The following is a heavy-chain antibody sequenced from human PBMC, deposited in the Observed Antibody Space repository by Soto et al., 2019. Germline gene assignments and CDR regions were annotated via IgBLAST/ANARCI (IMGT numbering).Heavy chain of an antibody. D-gene: IGHD2-2*02. CDR2: IDPSDSYT. CDR1: GYSFTSYW. V-gene: IGHV5-10-1*01. CDR3: AIHRAIVVLPAAITGEDGMDV. Sequence: GESLKISCKGSGYSFTSYWISRVRQMPGKGLEWMGRIDPSDSYTNYSPSFQGHVTISADQSISTAYLQWSSLKASDPATYYCAIHRAIVVLPAAITGEDGMDVWGQGTTVTVSS. J-gene: IGHJ6*02.